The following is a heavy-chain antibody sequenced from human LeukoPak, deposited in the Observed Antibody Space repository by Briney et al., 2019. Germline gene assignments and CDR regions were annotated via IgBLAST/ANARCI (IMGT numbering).Heavy chain of an antibody. CDR2: IIPIFGTA. V-gene: IGHV1-69*13. Sequence: ASVKVSCKASGYTFTSYAMNWVRQAPGQGLEWMGWIIPIFGTANYAQKFQGRVTITADESTSTAYMELSSLRSEDTAVYYCARALTGLFTEYSGYFDYWGQGTLVTVSS. J-gene: IGHJ4*02. D-gene: IGHD5-12*01. CDR3: ARALTGLFTEYSGYFDY. CDR1: GYTFTSYA.